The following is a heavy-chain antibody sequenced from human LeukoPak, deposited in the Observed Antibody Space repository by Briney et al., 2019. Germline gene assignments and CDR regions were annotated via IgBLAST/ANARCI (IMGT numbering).Heavy chain of an antibody. CDR1: GFTFSSYA. J-gene: IGHJ4*02. V-gene: IGHV3-23*01. CDR3: AKDHVFWSGYYDY. D-gene: IGHD3-3*01. CDR2: ISGSGGST. Sequence: RGSLRLSCAASGFTFSSYAMSWVRQAPGKGLEWVSAISGSGGSTYYADSVKGRFTISRDNSKNTLYLQMNSLRAEDTAVYYCAKDHVFWSGYYDYWGQGTLVTVSS.